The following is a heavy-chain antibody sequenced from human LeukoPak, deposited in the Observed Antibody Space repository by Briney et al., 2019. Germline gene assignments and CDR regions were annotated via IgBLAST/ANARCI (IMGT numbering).Heavy chain of an antibody. CDR3: ARRNDFWSGAIDY. CDR2: INHSGST. V-gene: IGHV4-34*01. Sequence: PSETLSLTCAVYGGSFSGYYWSWIRQPPGKGLEWIGEINHSGSTNYNPSLKSRVTISVDTSKNQFSLKLSSVTAADTAVYYCARRNDFWSGAIDYWGQGTLVTVSS. J-gene: IGHJ4*02. D-gene: IGHD3-3*01. CDR1: GGSFSGYY.